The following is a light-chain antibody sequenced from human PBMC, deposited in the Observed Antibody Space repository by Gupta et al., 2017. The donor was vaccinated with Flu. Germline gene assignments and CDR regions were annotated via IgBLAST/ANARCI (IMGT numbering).Light chain of an antibody. CDR1: KLGDRY. Sequence: SYELTQPPSVSVSPGQTATITCSGDKLGDRYACWYQQKPGQSPVLVIYEDNNRPSGIPERFSGSNSGNTATLTIAGTQAVDEADYYCQSWDSGTYVFGAGTRVSVL. V-gene: IGLV3-1*01. J-gene: IGLJ1*01. CDR2: EDN. CDR3: QSWDSGTYV.